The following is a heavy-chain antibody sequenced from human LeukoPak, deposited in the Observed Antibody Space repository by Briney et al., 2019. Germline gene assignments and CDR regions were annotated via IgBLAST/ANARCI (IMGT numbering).Heavy chain of an antibody. J-gene: IGHJ4*02. CDR2: INSDGSST. Sequence: PGGSLRLSCAASGFTFSSYWMHWVRQAPGKGLVWVSRINSDGSSTSYADSVKGRFTISRDNSKNTLYLQMNSLRAEDTAVYYCAKDKEAARRSGGYYFDYWGQGTLVTVSS. V-gene: IGHV3-74*01. D-gene: IGHD6-6*01. CDR3: AKDKEAARRSGGYYFDY. CDR1: GFTFSSYW.